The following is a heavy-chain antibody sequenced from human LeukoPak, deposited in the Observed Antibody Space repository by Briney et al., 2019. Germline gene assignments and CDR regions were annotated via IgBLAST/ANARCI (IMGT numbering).Heavy chain of an antibody. D-gene: IGHD3-16*01. CDR3: ARDRMGSGGTDY. J-gene: IGHJ4*02. Sequence: SETLSLTCTVSGGSISSGSYYWGWLRQPAGTGLEWIGRFHTSGSTIYNPSLKSRVSISLDTSKNQFSLKLSSVTAADTAVYYCARDRMGSGGTDYWGQGTLVTVSS. CDR1: GGSISSGSYY. CDR2: FHTSGST. V-gene: IGHV4-61*02.